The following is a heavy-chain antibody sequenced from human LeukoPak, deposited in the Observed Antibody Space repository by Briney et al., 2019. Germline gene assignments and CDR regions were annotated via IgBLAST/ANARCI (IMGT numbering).Heavy chain of an antibody. CDR2: IYSGGST. D-gene: IGHD3-22*01. CDR1: GFTVSSNY. CDR3: AREGSSGYYGY. J-gene: IGHJ4*02. Sequence: GGSLRLSCAASGFTVSSNYMSWVRQAPGKGLAWVSVIYSGGSTYYADSVKGRFTISRDNSKKTLYLQMNSLRAGDTAVYYCAREGSSGYYGYWGQGTLVTVSS. V-gene: IGHV3-66*02.